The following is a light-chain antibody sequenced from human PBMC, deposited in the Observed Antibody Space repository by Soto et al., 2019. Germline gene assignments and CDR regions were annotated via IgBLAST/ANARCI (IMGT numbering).Light chain of an antibody. Sequence: ILLTQSPSSLSASVGDRVTITCRASQGIDSSFAWYQQKPGKAPKLLIYAASSLQSGVPSRFRGSGSGTDFTLTISSLQPEDFSTYYWQQLHDHPITFGQGTRLEI. J-gene: IGKJ5*01. V-gene: IGKV1-9*01. CDR3: QQLHDHPIT. CDR2: AAS. CDR1: QGIDSS.